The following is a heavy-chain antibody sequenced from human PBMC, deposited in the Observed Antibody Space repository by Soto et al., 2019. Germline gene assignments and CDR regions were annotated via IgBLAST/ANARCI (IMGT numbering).Heavy chain of an antibody. CDR3: ARIIAARPLPMDV. D-gene: IGHD6-6*01. V-gene: IGHV4-59*01. Sequence: SETLSLTCTVSGGSISSYYWSWVRQPPGKRLEWIGYIYYSGSTNYNPSLKSRVTISVDTSKNQFSLKLSSVTAADTAVYYCARIIAARPLPMDVWGKGTTVTVSS. CDR1: GGSISSYY. CDR2: IYYSGST. J-gene: IGHJ6*04.